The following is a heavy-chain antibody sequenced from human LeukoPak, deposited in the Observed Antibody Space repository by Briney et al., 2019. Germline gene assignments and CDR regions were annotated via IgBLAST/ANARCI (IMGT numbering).Heavy chain of an antibody. CDR2: ISSSSSTI. J-gene: IGHJ4*02. Sequence: GGSLRLSCATSGFTFTEHFLTWIRQAPGKGLEWVSYISSSSSTIYYADSVKGRFTISRDNAKNSLYLQMNSLRDEDTSVYYCARGDVVATINFNYWGQGTKVTVSS. CDR3: ARGDVVATINFNY. V-gene: IGHV3-11*04. CDR1: GFTFTEHF. D-gene: IGHD5-12*01.